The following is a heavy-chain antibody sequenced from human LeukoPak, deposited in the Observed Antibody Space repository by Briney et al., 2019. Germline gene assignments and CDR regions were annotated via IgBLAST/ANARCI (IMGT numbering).Heavy chain of an antibody. CDR1: GFTVSSNY. D-gene: IGHD5-18*01. Sequence: GGSLRLSCAASGFTVSSNYMNWVRQAPGKGLEWVSSIGSSSSYIYYGDSVKGRFTISRDNAKNSLYLQMNRLRAEDTAVYYCATTPTAMGKFLFDSWGQGNLVTVSS. CDR3: ATTPTAMGKFLFDS. V-gene: IGHV3-21*01. CDR2: IGSSSSYI. J-gene: IGHJ4*02.